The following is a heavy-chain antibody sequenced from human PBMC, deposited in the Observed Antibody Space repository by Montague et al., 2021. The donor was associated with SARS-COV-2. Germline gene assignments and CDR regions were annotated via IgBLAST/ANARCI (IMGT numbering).Heavy chain of an antibody. J-gene: IGHJ3*02. CDR1: GGSVTSGDYY. CDR2: INNTGRT. D-gene: IGHD2-2*01. V-gene: IGHV4-61*08. Sequence: SETLSLTCTVSGGSVTSGDYYWTWIRQPPGKGLEWIGYINNTGRTNYNPSLKSRVTISMDTSKNQFSLKVDSVSAAATAVYYCATEMPAYDVFDIWGQGTMVTVSS. CDR3: ATEMPAYDVFDI.